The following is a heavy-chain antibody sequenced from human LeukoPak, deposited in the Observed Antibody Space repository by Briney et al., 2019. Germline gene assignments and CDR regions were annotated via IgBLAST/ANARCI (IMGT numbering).Heavy chain of an antibody. CDR1: GGSISSSSYY. D-gene: IGHD3-10*01. CDR3: ARAQITMVRGTIPGPGAFDI. Sequence: SETLSLTCTVSGGSISSSSYYWSWIRQPPGKGLEWIGYTYYSGSTNYNPSLKSRVTISVDTSKNQFSLKLSSVTAADTAVYYCARAQITMVRGTIPGPGAFDIWGQGTMVTVSS. V-gene: IGHV4-61*01. J-gene: IGHJ3*02. CDR2: TYYSGST.